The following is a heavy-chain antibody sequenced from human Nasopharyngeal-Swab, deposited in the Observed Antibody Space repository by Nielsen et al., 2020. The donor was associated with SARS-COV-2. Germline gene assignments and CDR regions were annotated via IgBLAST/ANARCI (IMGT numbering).Heavy chain of an antibody. CDR2: ISGYNGNT. J-gene: IGHJ4*02. CDR3: ARDFFGTPPVAALDL. Sequence: ASVTVSCKASGLNFRSFGFTWVRQAPGQGLELLGWISGYNGNTQDARDFLRRVTLTTDTSTSTVSLELRSLTSDDTAVYYCARDFFGTPPVAALDLWGQGTLVTVSS. CDR1: GLNFRSFG. D-gene: IGHD2-15*01. V-gene: IGHV1-18*01.